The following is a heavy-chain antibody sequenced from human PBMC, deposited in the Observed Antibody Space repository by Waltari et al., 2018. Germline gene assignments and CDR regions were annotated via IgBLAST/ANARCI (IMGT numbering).Heavy chain of an antibody. CDR2: ISNSGGST. CDR1: GFTFTNHS. V-gene: IGHV3-23*01. CDR3: AKGPYSASSWNWFDP. D-gene: IGHD6-6*01. J-gene: IGHJ5*02. Sequence: EVQLLQSGGGLVQPGGSLRLSCAALGFTFTNHSMNLVRQAPGGGVDWVSAISNSGGSTYYADSVKGRFTVSRENSKNTVYLEMNSLRAEDTAVYYCAKGPYSASSWNWFDPWGQGTLVTVSS.